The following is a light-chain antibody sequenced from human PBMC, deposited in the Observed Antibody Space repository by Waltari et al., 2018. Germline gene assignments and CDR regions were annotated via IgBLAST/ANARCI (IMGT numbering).Light chain of an antibody. CDR1: SANIGLKI. CDR2: SND. V-gene: IGLV1-44*01. CDR3: AAWDDSLKVGV. J-gene: IGLJ3*02. Sequence: QSVLTQPHSASGTPGQRVTIPCSGSSANIGLKIVNWYQQLPGTAHKLLIYSNDQRPSGVPDRFSGSKSGTSASLAISGLQSEDEADYYCAAWDDSLKVGVFGGGTKLTVL.